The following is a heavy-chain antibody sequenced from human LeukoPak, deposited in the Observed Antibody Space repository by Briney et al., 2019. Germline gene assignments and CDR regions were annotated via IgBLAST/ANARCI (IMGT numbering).Heavy chain of an antibody. V-gene: IGHV4-38-2*02. CDR3: ARRVGSSDCFDY. CDR2: VYHGGSS. J-gene: IGHJ4*02. D-gene: IGHD6-6*01. CDR1: GYSLSSGFY. Sequence: PSETLSLTCTVSGYSLSSGFYWGWIRQPPGKGLEWIGNVYHGGSSYYNPSLKSRVTISVDTSKNQFSLNLYSVTAADTAVYYCARRVGSSDCFDYWGQGTLVTVSS.